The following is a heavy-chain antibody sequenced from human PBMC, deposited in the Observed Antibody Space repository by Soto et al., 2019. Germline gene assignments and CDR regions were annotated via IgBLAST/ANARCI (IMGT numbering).Heavy chain of an antibody. J-gene: IGHJ4*02. D-gene: IGHD3-22*01. CDR2: ISHDDRNK. CDR3: AKDRDRSWAFDY. Sequence: ESGGGVVQPGTSLRLSCAVSGFTFSTNGMHWVRQAPGKGLEWVAVISHDDRNKYYADSVKGRFTISRDNSKNTLYLQMNSLRAEDTAVYYCAKDRDRSWAFDYWGQGTLVTVSS. V-gene: IGHV3-30*18. CDR1: GFTFSTNG.